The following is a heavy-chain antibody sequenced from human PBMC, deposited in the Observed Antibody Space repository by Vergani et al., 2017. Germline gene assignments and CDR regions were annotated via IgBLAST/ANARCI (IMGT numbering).Heavy chain of an antibody. J-gene: IGHJ4*02. CDR1: GGTFSSYG. CDR2: IIPLFGTA. V-gene: IGHV1-69*13. CDR3: ARGYGGCAGGSCYSY. Sequence: QVQLVQSGAEMKKPGSSVKVSCKASGGTFSSYGITWVRQAPGQGLEWMGRIIPLFGTANYAQMLQGRVTITADESTSTAYMELSSLGSEDTAVYYCARGYGGCAGGSCYSYWGQGTQVTVSS. D-gene: IGHD2-15*01.